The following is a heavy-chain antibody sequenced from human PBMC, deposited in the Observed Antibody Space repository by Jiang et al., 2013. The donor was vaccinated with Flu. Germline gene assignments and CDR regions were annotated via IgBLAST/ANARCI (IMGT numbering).Heavy chain of an antibody. V-gene: IGHV4-39*01. D-gene: IGHD1-1*01. Sequence: GSGLVKPSETLSLTCTVSGGSISSSSYYWGWIRQPPGKGLEWIGSIYYSGSTYYNPSLKSRVTISVDTSKNQFSLKLSSVTAADTAVYYCARRSLTWNDAFDIWGQGTMVTVSS. CDR2: IYYSGST. CDR3: ARRSLTWNDAFDI. J-gene: IGHJ3*02. CDR1: GGSISSSSYY.